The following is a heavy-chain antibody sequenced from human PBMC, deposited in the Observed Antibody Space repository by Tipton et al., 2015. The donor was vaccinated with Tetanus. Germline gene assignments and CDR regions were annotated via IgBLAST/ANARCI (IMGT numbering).Heavy chain of an antibody. V-gene: IGHV3-30-3*01. CDR1: GFTFSSYA. J-gene: IGHJ6*02. D-gene: IGHD2-15*01. Sequence: QLVQSGGGVVQPGRSLRLSCGASGFTFSSYAMHWVRQAPGKGLEWVAVISYDGSNKYYADSVKGRFTISRDNSKNTLYLQMNSLRAEDTAVYYCARDCSGGSCYYYGMDVWGQGTTVTVSS. CDR2: ISYDGSNK. CDR3: ARDCSGGSCYYYGMDV.